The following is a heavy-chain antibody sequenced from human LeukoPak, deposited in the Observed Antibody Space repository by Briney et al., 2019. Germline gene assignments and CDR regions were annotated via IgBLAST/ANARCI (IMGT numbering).Heavy chain of an antibody. CDR2: IDPSDSYT. CDR1: GCSFTSYW. D-gene: IGHD3-10*01. J-gene: IGHJ5*02. Sequence: GESLKISCQGSGCSFTSYWISWVRQMPGKGLEWMGRIDPSDSYTNYSPSFQGHVTISADKSISTAYLQWSSLKASDTAMYYCARRVYSGDWFDPWGQGTLVTVSS. V-gene: IGHV5-10-1*01. CDR3: ARRVYSGDWFDP.